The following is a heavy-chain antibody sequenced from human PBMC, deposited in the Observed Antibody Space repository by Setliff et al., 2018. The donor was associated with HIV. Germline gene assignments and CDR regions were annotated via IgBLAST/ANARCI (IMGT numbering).Heavy chain of an antibody. CDR1: GGSISTNSYY. V-gene: IGHV4-39*07. CDR3: ARADIVVVPAAISSIFYYYYYMDV. J-gene: IGHJ6*03. CDR2: VHNSGGT. D-gene: IGHD2-2*01. Sequence: SETLSLTCTVSGGSISTNSYYWGWIRQSPGKGLEWVGNVHNSGGTNYNPSLKSRVSISVDTSKNQFSLKLSSVTAADTAVYYCARADIVVVPAAISSIFYYYYYMDVWGKGTTVTVSS.